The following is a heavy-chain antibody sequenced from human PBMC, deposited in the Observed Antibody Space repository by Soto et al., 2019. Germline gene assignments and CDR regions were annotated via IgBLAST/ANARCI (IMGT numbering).Heavy chain of an antibody. V-gene: IGHV4-61*01. CDR3: ARLVTRGIVVFYVIDF. CDR1: GGSVSSGSYY. D-gene: IGHD2-2*01. Sequence: PSETLSLTCTVSGGSVSSGSYYWSWIRQPPGKGLEWIGYIYYSGSTNYNPSLKSRVTISVDTSKNQFSLKLSSVTAADTAVYYCARLVTRGIVVFYVIDFWGQGSSVTGSS. J-gene: IGHJ6*02. CDR2: IYYSGST.